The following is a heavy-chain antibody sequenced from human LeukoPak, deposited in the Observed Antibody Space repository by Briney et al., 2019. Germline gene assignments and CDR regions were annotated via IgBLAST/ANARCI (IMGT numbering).Heavy chain of an antibody. Sequence: GESLKISCKGSGYSFTNYWIGWVRRMPGKGLEWMGIIYPDDSDTRYSPSFQGQITISADKSISTAYLQWSSLKASDTAMYYCARPRGRQQLVPFDYWGQGTLVTVSS. V-gene: IGHV5-51*01. CDR2: IYPDDSDT. CDR3: ARPRGRQQLVPFDY. J-gene: IGHJ4*02. D-gene: IGHD6-13*01. CDR1: GYSFTNYW.